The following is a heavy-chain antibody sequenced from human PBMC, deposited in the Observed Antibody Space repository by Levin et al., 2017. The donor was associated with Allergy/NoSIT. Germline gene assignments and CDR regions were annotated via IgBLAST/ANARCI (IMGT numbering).Heavy chain of an antibody. J-gene: IGHJ3*02. V-gene: IGHV3-9*01. Sequence: SLKISCAASGFTFDDYAMHWVRQAPGKGLEWVSGISWNSGSIGYADSVKGRFTISRDNAKNSLYLQMNSLRAEDTALYYCAKNFETQGYSYGPKYRHAFDIWGQGTMVTVSS. CDR1: GFTFDDYA. CDR3: AKNFETQGYSYGPKYRHAFDI. CDR2: ISWNSGSI. D-gene: IGHD5-18*01.